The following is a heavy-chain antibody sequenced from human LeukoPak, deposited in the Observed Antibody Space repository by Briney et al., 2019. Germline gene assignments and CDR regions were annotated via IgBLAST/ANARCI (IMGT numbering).Heavy chain of an antibody. CDR1: GYTFTSYD. CDR2: MNPNSGNT. D-gene: IGHD3-9*01. V-gene: IGHV1-8*01. J-gene: IGHJ5*02. CDR3: ARGGRSVRSYYDILTGYSPGRGDWFDP. Sequence: GASVKVSCKASGYTFTSYDINWVRQATGQGLEWMGWMNPNSGNTGYAQKFQGRVTMTRNTSVSTAYMELSSLRSEDTAVYYCARGGRSVRSYYDILTGYSPGRGDWFDPWGQGTLVTVSS.